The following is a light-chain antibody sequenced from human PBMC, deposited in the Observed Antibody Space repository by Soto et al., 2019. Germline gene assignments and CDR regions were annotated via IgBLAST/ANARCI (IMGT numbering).Light chain of an antibody. J-gene: IGLJ1*01. V-gene: IGLV3-21*02. CDR2: DDS. CDR3: QVWDTTSDQGV. CDR1: NVGSKS. Sequence: SYELTQPPSVSVAPGQTATVTCGGNNVGSKSVHWYQQKPGQAPVLVVYDDSVRPSGIPERFSGSNSGNTATLTISRVEAGDEADYYCQVWDTTSDQGVFGTGTKLTVL.